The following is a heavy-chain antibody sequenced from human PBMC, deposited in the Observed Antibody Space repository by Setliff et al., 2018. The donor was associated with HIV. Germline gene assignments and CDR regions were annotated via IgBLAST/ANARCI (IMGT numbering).Heavy chain of an antibody. V-gene: IGHV4-4*07. Sequence: LPETLSLTCTVSGGSVSNYYWTWIRQSAGKGLEWIGHINTSGITKYNPSLKSRLTMLVDSSGNRFSLTLTSVTAAATAVYYCARDPNTGWYYLDFWGPGALVTVSA. J-gene: IGHJ4*02. CDR2: INTSGIT. CDR1: GGSVSNYY. CDR3: ARDPNTGWYYLDF. D-gene: IGHD6-19*01.